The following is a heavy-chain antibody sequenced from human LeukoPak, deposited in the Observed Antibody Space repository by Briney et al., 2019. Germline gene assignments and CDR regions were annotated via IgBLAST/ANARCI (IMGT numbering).Heavy chain of an antibody. CDR2: INHSGST. D-gene: IGHD6-13*01. V-gene: IGHV4-34*01. Sequence: PSETLSLTCAVYGGSFSGYYWSWIRQPPGKGLEWIGEINHSGSTNSNPSLKSRVTISVDTSKNQFSLQLDSVTPEDTAVYYCARANSRDSQPWDYWGQGTLVTVSS. J-gene: IGHJ4*02. CDR3: ARANSRDSQPWDY. CDR1: GGSFSGYY.